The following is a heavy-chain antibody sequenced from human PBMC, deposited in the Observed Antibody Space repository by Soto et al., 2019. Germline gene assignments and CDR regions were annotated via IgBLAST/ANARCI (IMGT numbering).Heavy chain of an antibody. Sequence: GGSLRLSCAASGFTFSSYAMHWVRQAPGKGLEYVSGINSNGGSTYYANSVKGRFTISRDNFKNMLYLQMDSLRTEDMAVYYCARAWTMATPIFDYWGQGTLVTAPQ. V-gene: IGHV3-64*01. CDR3: ARAWTMATPIFDY. D-gene: IGHD5-18*01. CDR2: INSNGGST. CDR1: GFTFSSYA. J-gene: IGHJ4*02.